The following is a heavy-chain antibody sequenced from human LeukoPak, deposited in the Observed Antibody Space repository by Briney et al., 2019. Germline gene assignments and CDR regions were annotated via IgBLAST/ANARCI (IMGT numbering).Heavy chain of an antibody. D-gene: IGHD5-12*01. V-gene: IGHV4-59*08. CDR1: GGSISSYY. Sequence: SDTLSLTCTVSGGSISSYYWSWIRQPPGKGLEWIGYIYYSGSTNYNPSLKSRVTMSVDTSKNQFSLKLSTVTAADTAVYYCARRLGGYNYWGQGTLVTVSS. J-gene: IGHJ4*02. CDR3: ARRLGGYNY. CDR2: IYYSGST.